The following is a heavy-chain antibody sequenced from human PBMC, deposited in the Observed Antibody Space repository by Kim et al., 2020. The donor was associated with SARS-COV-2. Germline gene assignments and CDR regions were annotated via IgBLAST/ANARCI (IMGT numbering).Heavy chain of an antibody. J-gene: IGHJ6*03. V-gene: IGHV4-34*01. CDR3: ARVGGYYYYYMDV. Sequence: NPSLKIRLTISVATSKNQFSLKLSPVTAADTAVYYCARVGGYYYYYMDVWGKGTTVTVSS. D-gene: IGHD1-26*01.